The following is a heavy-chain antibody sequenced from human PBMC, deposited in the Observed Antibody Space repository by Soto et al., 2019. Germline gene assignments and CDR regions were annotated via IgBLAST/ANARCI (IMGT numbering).Heavy chain of an antibody. V-gene: IGHV3-66*01. CDR1: GFTVSSNY. J-gene: IGHJ6*04. D-gene: IGHD2-15*01. Sequence: EVQLVESGGGLVQPGGSLRLSCAASGFTVSSNYMSWVRQAPGKGLEWVSVIYSGGSTYYADSVKGRFTISRXXXXXTXXXXXNSLRAEDTAVYYCARDLGIFPDVWGKGTTVTVSS. CDR2: IYSGGST. CDR3: ARDLGIFPDV.